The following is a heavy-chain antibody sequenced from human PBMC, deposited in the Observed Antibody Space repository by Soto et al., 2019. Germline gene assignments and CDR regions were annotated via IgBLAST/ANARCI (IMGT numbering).Heavy chain of an antibody. D-gene: IGHD6-13*01. V-gene: IGHV1-18*01. CDR3: ARDFTKSSSWPYYFDY. CDR1: GYTFTTYG. J-gene: IGHJ4*02. CDR2: ISAYRGST. Sequence: QVQLVQSGAEVKKPGASVKVSCKASGYTFTTYGISWVRQAPGQGLEWMGWISAYRGSTKFAQKRQGRVTMTTDTSTTTAYMELRSLTSDDTAVYYCARDFTKSSSWPYYFDYWGQGTLVTVSS.